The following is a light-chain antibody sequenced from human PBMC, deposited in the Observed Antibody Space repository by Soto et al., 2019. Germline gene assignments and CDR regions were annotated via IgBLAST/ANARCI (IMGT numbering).Light chain of an antibody. CDR2: DVT. J-gene: IGLJ1*01. CDR3: CSYAGGNSV. CDR1: SSDVGGYNY. V-gene: IGLV2-11*01. Sequence: QSLLAQPRSVSGSPGQSVTISCTGTSSDVGGYNYVSWYQQHPDKAPKVMIYDVTKRPSGVPDRFSGYKSGNTASLTISGLQAEDESDYYCCSYAGGNSVFGTGTKVTVL.